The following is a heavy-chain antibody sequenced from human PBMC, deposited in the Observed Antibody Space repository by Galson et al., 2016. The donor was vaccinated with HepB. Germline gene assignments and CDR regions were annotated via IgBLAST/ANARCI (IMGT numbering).Heavy chain of an antibody. CDR1: GVSISSGGYS. CDR3: ARGGGWFDP. D-gene: IGHD3-10*01. Sequence: TLSLTCAVSGVSISSGGYSWSWIRQPPGKGLDWIGYIYHSGSTYYNPSLKSRVTISVDRSKNQLSLKLSSVTAADTAVDYCARGGGWFDPWGQGTLVTVSS. CDR2: IYHSGST. V-gene: IGHV4-30-2*01. J-gene: IGHJ5*02.